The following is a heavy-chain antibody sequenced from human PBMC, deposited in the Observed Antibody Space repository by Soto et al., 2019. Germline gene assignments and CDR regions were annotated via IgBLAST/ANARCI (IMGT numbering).Heavy chain of an antibody. CDR2: INAGNGNT. CDR3: ARDVAAAGY. Sequence: ASVKVSCKVSGYTLTELSMHWVRQAPGKGLEWMGWINAGNGNTKYSQKFQGRVTITRDTSASTAYMELSSLRSEDTAVYYCARDVAAAGYWGQGTLVTVSS. J-gene: IGHJ4*02. V-gene: IGHV1-3*01. CDR1: GYTLTELS. D-gene: IGHD6-13*01.